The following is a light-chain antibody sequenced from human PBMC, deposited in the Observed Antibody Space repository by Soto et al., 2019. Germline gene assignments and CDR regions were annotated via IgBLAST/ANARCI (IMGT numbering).Light chain of an antibody. CDR2: DAS. CDR3: QQYGSSPWT. J-gene: IGKJ1*01. Sequence: EIVLTQSPGTLSLSPGERATLSCRASQSVRSSFLAWYQQKPGQAPSLLIKDASTRATGIPDRFSGSGSGKDFTLSISRLEPDDFAVYFCQQYGSSPWTFGQGTKVEIK. V-gene: IGKV3-20*01. CDR1: QSVRSSF.